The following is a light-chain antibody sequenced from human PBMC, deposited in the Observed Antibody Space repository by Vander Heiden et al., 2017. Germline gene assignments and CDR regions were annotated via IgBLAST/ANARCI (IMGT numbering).Light chain of an antibody. Sequence: DIQMTQSPSTLSASVGDTVTITCRASQRLNNWLAWYQQKPGKAPNLLIHTASILKSGVPSRFTGSGSGTEFTLTISSLQPADFAPYYCQQYYLYSPQTFGQGTKVEIK. CDR2: TAS. J-gene: IGKJ1*01. CDR1: QRLNNW. CDR3: QQYYLYSPQT. V-gene: IGKV1-5*03.